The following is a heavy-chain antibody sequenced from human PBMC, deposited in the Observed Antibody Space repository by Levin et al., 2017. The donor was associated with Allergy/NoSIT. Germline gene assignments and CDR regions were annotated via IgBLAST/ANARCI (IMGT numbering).Heavy chain of an antibody. J-gene: IGHJ6*02. D-gene: IGHD6-6*01. V-gene: IGHV4-38-2*01. CDR3: ARVMRQLVTSGPAGYYGMDV. CDR2: IYHSGST. Sequence: SSETLSLTCAVSGYSISSGYYWGWIRQPPGKGLEWIGSIYHSGSTYYNPSLKRRVTILVDTSKNQFSLKLSSVTAADTAVYYCARVMRQLVTSGPAGYYGMDVWGQGTTVTVSS. CDR1: GYSISSGYY.